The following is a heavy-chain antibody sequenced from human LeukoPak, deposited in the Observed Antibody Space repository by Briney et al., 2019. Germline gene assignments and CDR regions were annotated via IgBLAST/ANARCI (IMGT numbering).Heavy chain of an antibody. CDR2: IYTSGNT. Sequence: SETLSLTCTVSGGSISSYYWSWIRQPAGKGLEWIGRIYTSGNTNYNPSLKSRVTMSVDTSKNQFSLKLSSVTAAETAVYYCARNPVVTSAFDIWGQGTMVTVSS. D-gene: IGHD4-23*01. J-gene: IGHJ3*02. V-gene: IGHV4-4*07. CDR1: GGSISSYY. CDR3: ARNPVVTSAFDI.